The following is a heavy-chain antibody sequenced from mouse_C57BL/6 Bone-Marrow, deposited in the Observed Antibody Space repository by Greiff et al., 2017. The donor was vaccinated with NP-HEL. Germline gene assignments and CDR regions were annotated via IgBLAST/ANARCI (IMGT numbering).Heavy chain of an antibody. CDR3: AIPELEYFDY. J-gene: IGHJ2*01. V-gene: IGHV1-72*01. CDR2: IDPNSGGT. Sequence: QVQLQQPGAELVKPGASVKLSCKASGYTFTSYWLHWVKQRPGRGLEWIGRIDPNSGGTKYNEKFKSQATLTVDKPSSTAYMQLSSLTSEDSAVYYCAIPELEYFDYWGQGTTLTVSS. D-gene: IGHD3-1*01. CDR1: GYTFTSYW.